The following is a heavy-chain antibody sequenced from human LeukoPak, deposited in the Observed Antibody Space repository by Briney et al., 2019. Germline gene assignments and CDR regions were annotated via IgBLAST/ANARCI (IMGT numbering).Heavy chain of an antibody. V-gene: IGHV1-69*13. J-gene: IGHJ4*02. CDR1: DATFTTYA. CDR2: IIPIFGKA. Sequence: ASVKVSFTASDATFTTYAISWVRQAPGQGREWMGGIIPIFGKANYEQKFQGGVTITADESTSTAYMELSSLRSEDTAVYYCARSQNLITGTTHFDYWGQGTLVTVSS. D-gene: IGHD1-20*01. CDR3: ARSQNLITGTTHFDY.